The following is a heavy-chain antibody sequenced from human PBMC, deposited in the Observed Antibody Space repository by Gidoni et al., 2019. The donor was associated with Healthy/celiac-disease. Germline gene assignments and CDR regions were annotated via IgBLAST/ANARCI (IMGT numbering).Heavy chain of an antibody. Sequence: QVQLVHSGAAVKKPGSSVKVSCKASGGTFSSYTISWVRQAPGQGLEWMGRIIPILGIANYAQKFQGSITITADKSTSTAYMELSSLRSEDTAVYYCAILVATKLGYWGQGTLVTVSS. V-gene: IGHV1-69*02. CDR2: IIPILGIA. CDR3: AILVATKLGY. CDR1: GGTFSSYT. D-gene: IGHD5-12*01. J-gene: IGHJ4*02.